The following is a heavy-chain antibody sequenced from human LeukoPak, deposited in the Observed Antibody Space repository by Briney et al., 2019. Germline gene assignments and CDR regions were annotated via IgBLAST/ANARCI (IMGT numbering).Heavy chain of an antibody. D-gene: IGHD6-13*01. CDR3: ARLATSSRPSY. V-gene: IGHV1-18*01. J-gene: IGHJ4*02. CDR2: ISTYDGNT. CDR1: GYIFTNFG. Sequence: ASVKVSCKASGYIFTNFGISWVRQAPGQGLEWMGWISTYDGNTKYAQKFQDRVTMTTDTSTSTAYMELRSLSSDDTAVYYCARLATSSRPSYWGQGSLVTVSS.